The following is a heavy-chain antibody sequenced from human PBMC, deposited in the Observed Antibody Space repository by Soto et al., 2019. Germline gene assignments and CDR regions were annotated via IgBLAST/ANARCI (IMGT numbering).Heavy chain of an antibody. Sequence: SETLSLTCTVSGGSISSGGYYWSWIRQHPGKGLEWTGYIYCSGSTYYNPSLKSRVTISVDTSKNQFSLKLSSVTAADTAVYYCARVSSSPLNFDYWGQGTLVTVSS. CDR2: IYCSGST. D-gene: IGHD6-13*01. CDR1: GGSISSGGYY. CDR3: ARVSSSPLNFDY. J-gene: IGHJ4*02. V-gene: IGHV4-31*03.